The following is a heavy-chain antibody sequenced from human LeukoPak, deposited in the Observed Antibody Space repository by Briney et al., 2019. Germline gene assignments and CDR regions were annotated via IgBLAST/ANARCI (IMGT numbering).Heavy chain of an antibody. CDR1: GGTFSSYA. CDR3: ADIELERPNRNWFDP. Sequence: GASVKVSCKASGGTFSSYAISWVRQAPGQVLAWMGRIIPILGIANYAQKFQGRVTITADKSTSTAYMELSSLRSEDTAVYYCADIELERPNRNWFDPWGQGTLVTVSS. CDR2: IIPILGIA. D-gene: IGHD1-1*01. J-gene: IGHJ5*02. V-gene: IGHV1-69*04.